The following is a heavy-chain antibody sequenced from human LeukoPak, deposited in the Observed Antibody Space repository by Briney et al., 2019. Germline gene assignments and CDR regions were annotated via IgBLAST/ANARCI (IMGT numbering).Heavy chain of an antibody. Sequence: ASVKVSCKASGYTFTGYYMHWVRQAPGQGLEWMGWINPNSGGTNYAQKFQGRGTMTRDPSISTAYMEMSRLRSDDTAVYYCARVTYYYDSSGYGEFDYRGQGTLVTVSS. D-gene: IGHD3-22*01. CDR3: ARVTYYYDSSGYGEFDY. J-gene: IGHJ4*02. CDR2: INPNSGGT. CDR1: GYTFTGYY. V-gene: IGHV1-2*02.